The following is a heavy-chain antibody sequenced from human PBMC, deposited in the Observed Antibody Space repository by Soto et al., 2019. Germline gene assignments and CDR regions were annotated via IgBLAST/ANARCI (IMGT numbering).Heavy chain of an antibody. CDR3: ARDYGDFGYPPKDAFDI. J-gene: IGHJ3*02. CDR2: IYYSGST. V-gene: IGHV4-59*01. CDR1: GGSISSYY. Sequence: QVQLQESGPGLVKPSETLSLTCTVSGGSISSYYWSWIRQPPGKGLEWIGYIYYSGSTNYNPSLKSRVTISVDTSKNQFSLKLSSVTAADTAVYYCARDYGDFGYPPKDAFDIWGQGTMVTVSS. D-gene: IGHD4-17*01.